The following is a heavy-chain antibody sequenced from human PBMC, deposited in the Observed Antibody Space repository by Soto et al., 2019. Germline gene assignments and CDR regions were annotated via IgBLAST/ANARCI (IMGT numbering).Heavy chain of an antibody. Sequence: QVQLQESGPGLVTPSQTLSLTCTVSGGSISSGGYYWSWIRQHPGKGLEWIGYIYYSGSTYYNPSLKSRSTISVATSTNQFSLKLSSVTPAHTAVYYCASDNGRISSSTPGMAVWGQGTTVTVSS. D-gene: IGHD6-13*01. CDR2: IYYSGST. CDR1: GGSISSGGYY. CDR3: ASDNGRISSSTPGMAV. V-gene: IGHV4-31*03. J-gene: IGHJ6*02.